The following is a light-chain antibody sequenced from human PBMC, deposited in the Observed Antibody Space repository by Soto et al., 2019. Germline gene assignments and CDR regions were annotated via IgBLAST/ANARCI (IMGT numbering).Light chain of an antibody. V-gene: IGLV1-44*01. CDR1: SSNIGSNS. Sequence: QLVLTQPPSASGTPGQRVTISCSGSSSNIGSNSVNWYQQLSGTAPKLLIYINNQRPSGVPDRISGSKSGTSASLAISGLQSEDEADYYCATWDDSLNVWVFGGGTKVTVL. J-gene: IGLJ3*02. CDR3: ATWDDSLNVWV. CDR2: INN.